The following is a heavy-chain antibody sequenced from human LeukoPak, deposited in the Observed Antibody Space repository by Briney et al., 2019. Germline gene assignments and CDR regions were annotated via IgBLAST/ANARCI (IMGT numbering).Heavy chain of an antibody. D-gene: IGHD3-22*01. CDR1: GFTLTTYS. CDR3: ARGSTYYDSSGQVPFDY. J-gene: IGHJ4*02. Sequence: PGRSLRLSCAASGFTLTTYSMNWVRQAPGKGLEWVSYISSSSSTIYYADSVKGRFTISRDNAKNSLYLQMNSLRAEDTAVYYCARGSTYYDSSGQVPFDYWGQGTLVTVSS. V-gene: IGHV3-48*01. CDR2: ISSSSSTI.